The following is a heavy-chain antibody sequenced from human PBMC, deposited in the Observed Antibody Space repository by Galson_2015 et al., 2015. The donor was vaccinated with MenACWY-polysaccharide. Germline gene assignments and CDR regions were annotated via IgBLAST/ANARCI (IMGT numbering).Heavy chain of an antibody. Sequence: SVKVSCKASGYTFTNYAMNWVRQAPGQRPEWMGWINAGNGDTRYSQKFQGRVTISRDASASTAYMELSRLKSDDTATYYCAREWIAGPTTGEYYYAMDVWGQGTTVTVSS. CDR2: INAGNGDT. D-gene: IGHD1-26*01. CDR3: AREWIAGPTTGEYYYAMDV. J-gene: IGHJ6*02. V-gene: IGHV1-3*01. CDR1: GYTFTNYA.